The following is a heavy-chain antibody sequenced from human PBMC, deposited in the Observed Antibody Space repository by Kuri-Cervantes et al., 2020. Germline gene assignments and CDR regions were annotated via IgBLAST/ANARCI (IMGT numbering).Heavy chain of an antibody. J-gene: IGHJ5*02. D-gene: IGHD6-19*01. CDR2: INPNSGGT. CDR3: ARIPGIAVAGIDNWFDP. CDR1: GYTFTGYY. V-gene: IGHV1-2*02. Sequence: ASVKVSCKASGYTFTGYYMHWVRQAPGQGLEWMGWINPNSGGTNYAQKFQGRVTMTRDTSISTAYMELSRLRSDDTAAYYCARIPGIAVAGIDNWFDPWGQGTLVTVSS.